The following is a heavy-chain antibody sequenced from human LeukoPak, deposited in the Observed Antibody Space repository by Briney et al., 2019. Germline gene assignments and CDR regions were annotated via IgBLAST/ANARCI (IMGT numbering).Heavy chain of an antibody. Sequence: ASVKVSCKASGYTFTSYGISWVRQAPGQGLEWMGWISAYNGNTNYAQNLQGRVTMTTDTSTSTAYMELRSLRFDDTAVYYCARERVNWNYVHPLDYWGQGTLVTVSS. D-gene: IGHD1-7*01. CDR3: ARERVNWNYVHPLDY. V-gene: IGHV1-18*01. J-gene: IGHJ4*02. CDR1: GYTFTSYG. CDR2: ISAYNGNT.